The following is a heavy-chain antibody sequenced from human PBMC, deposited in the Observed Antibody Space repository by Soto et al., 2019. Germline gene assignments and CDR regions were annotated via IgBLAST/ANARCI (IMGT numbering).Heavy chain of an antibody. CDR2: ISYDGSNK. J-gene: IGHJ4*02. Sequence: GGSLRLSCAASGFTFSSYAMHWVRQAPGKGLEWVAVISYDGSNKYYADSVKGRFTISRDNSKNTLYLQMNSLRAEDTAVYYCARDYYDSIGYYYGAFDYWGQGP. V-gene: IGHV3-30-3*01. CDR3: ARDYYDSIGYYYGAFDY. CDR1: GFTFSSYA. D-gene: IGHD3-22*01.